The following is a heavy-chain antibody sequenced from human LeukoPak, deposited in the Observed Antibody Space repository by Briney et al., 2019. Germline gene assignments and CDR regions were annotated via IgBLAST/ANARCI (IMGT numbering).Heavy chain of an antibody. CDR3: AKGGKWDVTPFDY. Sequence: GGSLRLSCAASGFTFSSYGMHWVRQAPGKGLEWVAVIWYDGSNKYYGDSVKGRFTISRDNSKNTLYLQMNSLRAEDTAVYYCAKGGKWDVTPFDYWGQGTLVTVSS. J-gene: IGHJ4*02. CDR2: IWYDGSNK. V-gene: IGHV3-33*06. D-gene: IGHD1-26*01. CDR1: GFTFSSYG.